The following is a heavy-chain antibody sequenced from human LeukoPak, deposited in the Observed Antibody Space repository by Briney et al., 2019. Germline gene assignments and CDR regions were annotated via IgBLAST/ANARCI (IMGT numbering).Heavy chain of an antibody. CDR2: LYSDGRT. J-gene: IGHJ4*02. Sequence: GGSLRLSCAASGFAVNSTYMNWIRQAPEKGLEWVSILYSDGRTYYGDSVKGRFTISRDNSKNTVFLYVNNLRVEDTAVYYCAGNVYFDLWGQGTQVTVSS. V-gene: IGHV3-53*01. CDR3: AGNVYFDL. CDR1: GFAVNSTY.